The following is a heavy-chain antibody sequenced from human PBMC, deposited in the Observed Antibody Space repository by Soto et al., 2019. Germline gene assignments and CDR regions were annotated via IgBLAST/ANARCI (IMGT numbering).Heavy chain of an antibody. Sequence: NPSETLSLTCTVSGGSISSGDFYWSWIRQPPGKGLELIGNIYYSGSTYYNPSLRSRAIMSVDTSQNQFSLKLSSLTAADTAVYFCARADDLSDSFDYWGQGDLVTVSS. CDR3: ARADDLSDSFDY. CDR1: GGSISSGDFY. D-gene: IGHD2-21*02. V-gene: IGHV4-30-4*01. J-gene: IGHJ4*02. CDR2: IYYSGST.